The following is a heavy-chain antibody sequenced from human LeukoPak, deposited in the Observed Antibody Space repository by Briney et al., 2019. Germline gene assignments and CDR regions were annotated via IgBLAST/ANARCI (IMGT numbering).Heavy chain of an antibody. Sequence: GESLKISIKGSGXSFTSYCIGWVRQMPGKGLEWMGIIYPGDSDTRYSPSFQGQVAISADKSISTAYLQWSSLKASDTAMYYCARQRKLEPDFDYWGQGTLVTVSS. CDR3: ARQRKLEPDFDY. CDR1: GXSFTSYC. D-gene: IGHD1-26*01. CDR2: IYPGDSDT. V-gene: IGHV5-51*01. J-gene: IGHJ4*02.